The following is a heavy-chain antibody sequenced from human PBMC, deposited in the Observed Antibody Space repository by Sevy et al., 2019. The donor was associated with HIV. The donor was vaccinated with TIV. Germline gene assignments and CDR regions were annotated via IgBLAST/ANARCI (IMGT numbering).Heavy chain of an antibody. CDR3: AKDFAGTSSPNQYYYGSGAFDI. D-gene: IGHD3-10*01. V-gene: IGHV3-23*01. Sequence: GGSLRLSCAASGFTFSSYAMSWVRQAPGKGLEWVSAISGSGGSTYYADSVKGRFTISRDNSKNTLYLQMNSLRAEDTAVYYCAKDFAGTSSPNQYYYGSGAFDIWSQGTMVTVSS. CDR2: ISGSGGST. J-gene: IGHJ3*02. CDR1: GFTFSSYA.